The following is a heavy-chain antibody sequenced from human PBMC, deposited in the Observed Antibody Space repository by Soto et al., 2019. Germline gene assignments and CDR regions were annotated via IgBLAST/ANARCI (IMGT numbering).Heavy chain of an antibody. J-gene: IGHJ4*02. CDR1: GGSISSGGYY. CDR3: ARTAVAGDMHFDY. CDR2: IYYSGST. V-gene: IGHV4-31*03. D-gene: IGHD6-19*01. Sequence: SETLSLTCTVSGGSISSGGYYWSWIRQHPGKGLEWIGYIYYSGSTYYNPSLKSRVTISVDTSKNQFSLKLSSVTAADTAVYYCARTAVAGDMHFDYWGQGTLVTVSS.